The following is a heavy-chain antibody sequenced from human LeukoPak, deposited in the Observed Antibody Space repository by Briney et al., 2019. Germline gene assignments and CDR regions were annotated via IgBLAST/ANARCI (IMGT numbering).Heavy chain of an antibody. CDR2: INHSGST. CDR3: ARGGLLWFGELNWFDP. V-gene: IGHV4-34*01. J-gene: IGHJ5*02. Sequence: SETLSLTCAVYGGSFSGYYWSWIRQPPGKGLEWIGEINHSGSTSYNPPLKSRVTISVDTSKNQFSLKLSSVTAADTAVYYCARGGLLWFGELNWFDPWGQGTLVTVSS. D-gene: IGHD3-10*01. CDR1: GGSFSGYY.